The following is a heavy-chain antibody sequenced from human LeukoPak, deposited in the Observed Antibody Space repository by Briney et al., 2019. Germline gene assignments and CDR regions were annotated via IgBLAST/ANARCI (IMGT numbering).Heavy chain of an antibody. V-gene: IGHV4-61*02. D-gene: IGHD3-22*01. CDR3: ARATYEDFDS. Sequence: SETLSLTCTVSGGSISSGNYYWSWIRQPAGKGLEWVGRIYTSGSTNYNPSLKSRVTISVDTSKSQFSLKLSSVIAADTAVYYWARATYEDFDSWGQGTLVTVSS. CDR1: GGSISSGNYY. J-gene: IGHJ4*02. CDR2: IYTSGST.